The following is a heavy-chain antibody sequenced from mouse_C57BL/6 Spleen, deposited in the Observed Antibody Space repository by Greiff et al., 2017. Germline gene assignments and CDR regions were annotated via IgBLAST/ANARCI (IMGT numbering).Heavy chain of an antibody. J-gene: IGHJ1*03. CDR1: GYTFTDYN. D-gene: IGHD1-1*01. CDR3: ALYYYGSSYGYFDV. CDR2: INPNNGGT. Sequence: EVQLQQSGPELVKPGASVKMSCKASGYTFTDYNMHWVKQSPGKSLEWIGYINPNNGGTSYNQKFKGKATLTVNKSSSTAYMELRSLTSEESAVYYCALYYYGSSYGYFDVWGTGTTVTVSA. V-gene: IGHV1-22*01.